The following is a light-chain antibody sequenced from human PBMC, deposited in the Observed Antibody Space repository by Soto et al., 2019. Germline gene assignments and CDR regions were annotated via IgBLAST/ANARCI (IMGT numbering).Light chain of an antibody. J-gene: IGLJ1*01. CDR2: EVS. V-gene: IGLV2-14*01. Sequence: QSALTQPASVSGSPGQSITISCTGTSNDVGSYDFVSWYQQHPDKAPRLMIYEVSNRPSGVSDRFSGSKSGNTAPLTISGLQAEDEADYYSISFTNSHIYVFGTGTKLTVL. CDR3: ISFTNSHIYV. CDR1: SNDVGSYDF.